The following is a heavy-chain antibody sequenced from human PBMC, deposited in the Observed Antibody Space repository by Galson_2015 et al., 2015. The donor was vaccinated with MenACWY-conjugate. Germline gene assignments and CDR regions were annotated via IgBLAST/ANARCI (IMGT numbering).Heavy chain of an antibody. CDR2: ISLSGSTV. CDR3: ARRQRIITYAVDGGVDGMDV. Sequence: SLRLSCAASGFNLNFYALNWVRQAPGKELEWISFISLSGSTVQYADSVKGRFNISRDHAKKSLYLQMNSLRDEDTAVYFCARRQRIITYAVDGGVDGMDVWGQGTTVIVSS. D-gene: IGHD3-16*01. CDR1: GFNLNFYA. V-gene: IGHV3-48*02. J-gene: IGHJ6*02.